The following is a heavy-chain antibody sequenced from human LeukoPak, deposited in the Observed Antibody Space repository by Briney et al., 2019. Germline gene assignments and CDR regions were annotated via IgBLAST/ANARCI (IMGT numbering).Heavy chain of an antibody. Sequence: PSETLSLTCTVSGGSISSYYWSWIRQPPGKGLEWIGYIYYSGSTNYNPSLKSRVTISVDTSKNQFSLKLSSVTAADTAVYYCARHVAVLSASNYYYYGMDVWGQGTTVTVSS. J-gene: IGHJ6*02. CDR2: IYYSGST. V-gene: IGHV4-59*08. D-gene: IGHD2-15*01. CDR3: ARHVAVLSASNYYYYGMDV. CDR1: GGSISSYY.